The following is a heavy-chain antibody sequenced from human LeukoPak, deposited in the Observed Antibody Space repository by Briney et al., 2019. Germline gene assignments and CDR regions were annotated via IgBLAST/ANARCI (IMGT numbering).Heavy chain of an antibody. CDR2: INSDGSAT. Sequence: GGSLRLSCAXSGXXFSTHWMHWVRQAPGKGLVYVAQINSDGSATAYADSVKGRFTISRDNAKNTLYLEMSSLRAEDTAVYYCGSLTVVARDHWGQGTLVTVSS. CDR3: GSLTVVARDH. CDR1: GXXFSTHW. J-gene: IGHJ4*02. D-gene: IGHD3-22*01. V-gene: IGHV3-74*01.